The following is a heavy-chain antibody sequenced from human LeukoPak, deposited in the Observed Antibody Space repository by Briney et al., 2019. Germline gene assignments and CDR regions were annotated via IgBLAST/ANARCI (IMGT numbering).Heavy chain of an antibody. CDR3: ATESSEYYYDSSGFDY. V-gene: IGHV1-2*02. D-gene: IGHD3-22*01. Sequence: ASVKVSCKASRYTFSDYYMHWVRQAPGQGLEWMGWINPNSGGTNYAQKFQGRVTMTRDTSISTAYMELSRLRSDDTAVYYCATESSEYYYDSSGFDYWGQGTLVTVSS. CDR1: RYTFSDYY. J-gene: IGHJ4*02. CDR2: INPNSGGT.